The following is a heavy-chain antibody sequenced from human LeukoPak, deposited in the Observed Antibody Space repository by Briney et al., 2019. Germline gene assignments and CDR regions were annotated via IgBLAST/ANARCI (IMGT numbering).Heavy chain of an antibody. D-gene: IGHD3-22*01. V-gene: IGHV4-59*08. J-gene: IGHJ5*02. CDR1: GGSISSYY. CDR3: ARHHIDYYDSSGYFHWFDP. CDR2: IYYSGST. Sequence: PSETLSLTCNVSGGSISSYYWSWIRQPPGKGLEWIGYIYYSGSTNYNPSLKSRVTISVDTSKNQFSLKLSSVTAADTAVYYCARHHIDYYDSSGYFHWFDPWGQGTLVTVSS.